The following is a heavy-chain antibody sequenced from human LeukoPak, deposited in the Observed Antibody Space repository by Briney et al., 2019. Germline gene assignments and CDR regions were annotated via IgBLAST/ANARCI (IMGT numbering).Heavy chain of an antibody. Sequence: GGSLRLYCAATGFTFSNAWMTWGRQAPGQGLESVGRFKSNTYGGTTDYAAPVKGRFTISRDDSKNTLYLQMNSLKTEDTAVYYCTTGLWYYESSGYVLFDYWGQGTLVTVSS. CDR3: TTGLWYYESSGYVLFDY. J-gene: IGHJ4*02. D-gene: IGHD3-22*01. CDR1: GFTFSNAW. CDR2: FKSNTYGGTT. V-gene: IGHV3-15*01.